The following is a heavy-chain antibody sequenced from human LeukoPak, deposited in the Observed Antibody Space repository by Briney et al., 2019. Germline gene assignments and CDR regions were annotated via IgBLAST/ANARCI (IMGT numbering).Heavy chain of an antibody. D-gene: IGHD4-17*01. CDR3: AKDHPYGDYHYYYMDV. CDR1: GFTFSSYA. Sequence: GRSLRLSCAASGFTFSSYAMHWVRQAPGKGLEWVAVISYDGSNKYYADSVKGRFTISRDNSKNTLYLQMNSLRAEDTAVYYCAKDHPYGDYHYYYMDVWGKGTTVTVSS. V-gene: IGHV3-30-3*01. CDR2: ISYDGSNK. J-gene: IGHJ6*03.